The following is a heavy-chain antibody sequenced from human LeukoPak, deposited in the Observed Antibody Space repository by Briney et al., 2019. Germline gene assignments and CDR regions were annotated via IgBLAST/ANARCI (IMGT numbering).Heavy chain of an antibody. Sequence: GGSLRLSCVGSGFTFSVHWVRQVPGTGLEWLTFIRHDRTDQHYADSVRGRFTISRDNSKNTVYLQMNSLRPEDTALYYCAKDGTWASVSWGQGTLVTVSS. J-gene: IGHJ5*02. CDR3: AKDGTWASVS. CDR1: GFTFS. CDR2: IRHDRTDQ. V-gene: IGHV3-30*02. D-gene: IGHD1-26*01.